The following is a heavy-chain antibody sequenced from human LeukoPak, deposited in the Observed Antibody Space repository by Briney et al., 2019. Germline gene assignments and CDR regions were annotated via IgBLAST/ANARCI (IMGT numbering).Heavy chain of an antibody. J-gene: IGHJ4*02. D-gene: IGHD6-13*01. CDR1: GYTFTSYG. Sequence: ASVKVSCKASGYTFTSYGISWVRQAPGQGLEWMGWINPNSGGTNYAQKFQGRVTMTRDTSISTAYMELSRLRSDDTAVYYCARDSSSWYFDYWGQGTLVTVSS. V-gene: IGHV1-2*02. CDR3: ARDSSSWYFDY. CDR2: INPNSGGT.